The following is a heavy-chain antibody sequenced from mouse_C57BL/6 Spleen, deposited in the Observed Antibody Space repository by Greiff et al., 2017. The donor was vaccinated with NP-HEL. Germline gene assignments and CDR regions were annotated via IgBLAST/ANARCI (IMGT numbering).Heavy chain of an antibody. CDR1: GYSITSGYY. CDR2: ISYDGSN. D-gene: IGHD2-14*01. CDR3: ARDRFFAY. Sequence: EVKLQESGPGLVKPSQSLSLTCSVTGYSITSGYYWNWIRQFPGNKLEWMGYISYDGSNNYNPSLKNRISITRDTSKNQFFLKLNSVTTEDTATYYCARDRFFAYWGQGTLVTVSA. V-gene: IGHV3-6*01. J-gene: IGHJ3*01.